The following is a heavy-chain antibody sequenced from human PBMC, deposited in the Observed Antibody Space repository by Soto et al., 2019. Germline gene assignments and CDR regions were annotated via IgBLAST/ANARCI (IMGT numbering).Heavy chain of an antibody. Sequence: SETLSLTCAVYGGSFSGYYWSWIRQPPGKGLEWIGEINHSGSTNYNPSLKSRVTISVDTSKNQFSLKLSSVTAADTAVYYCARGYCSGGSCYSGFDYWGQGTLVTVSS. J-gene: IGHJ4*02. V-gene: IGHV4-34*01. CDR3: ARGYCSGGSCYSGFDY. CDR1: GGSFSGYY. D-gene: IGHD2-15*01. CDR2: INHSGST.